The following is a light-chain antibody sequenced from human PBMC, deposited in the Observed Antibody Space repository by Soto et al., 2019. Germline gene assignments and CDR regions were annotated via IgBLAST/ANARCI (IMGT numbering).Light chain of an antibody. CDR3: SSFTTSSTRV. CDR1: SSDVGAYND. CDR2: EVS. J-gene: IGLJ2*01. Sequence: QSALTQPASVSGSPGQSITISCAGTSSDVGAYNDVSWYQQHPGSTPKIMIYEVSNRPSGVSDRFSGSKSGNTASLTISGLQAGDEADYYCSSFTTSSTRVFGGGTKLTVL. V-gene: IGLV2-14*01.